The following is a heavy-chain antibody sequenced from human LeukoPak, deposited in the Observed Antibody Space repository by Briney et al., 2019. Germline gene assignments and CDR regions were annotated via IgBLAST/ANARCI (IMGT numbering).Heavy chain of an antibody. CDR1: GFTFSSHG. CDR3: VRDNSGGSCVDF. Sequence: GRSLRLSCAASGFTFSSHGMHWVRQAPGKGLEWVAVIWYDGSNKYYADSVKGRFAISRDSPKSTLYLQMNSLRADDTAVYYCVRDNSGGSCVDFWGQGTLVTVSS. J-gene: IGHJ4*02. D-gene: IGHD2-15*01. CDR2: IWYDGSNK. V-gene: IGHV3-33*01.